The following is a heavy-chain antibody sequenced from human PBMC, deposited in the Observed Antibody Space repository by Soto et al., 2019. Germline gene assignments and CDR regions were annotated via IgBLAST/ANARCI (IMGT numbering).Heavy chain of an antibody. CDR1: GGTFGNSA. D-gene: IGHD5-12*01. CDR2: IIPICPTP. J-gene: IGHJ6*02. CDR3: ARAIALLQLGRNYSSAMDV. V-gene: IGHV1-69*12. Sequence: QVQLVQSGAEVKKPGSSVTVSCKASGGTFGNSAISWVRQAPGQGLEWMGGIIPICPTPDYAPKFQGRVTITADEATSTASMEFTSLRSQHPAVYYCARAIALLQLGRNYSSAMDVWGQGTTVTVSS.